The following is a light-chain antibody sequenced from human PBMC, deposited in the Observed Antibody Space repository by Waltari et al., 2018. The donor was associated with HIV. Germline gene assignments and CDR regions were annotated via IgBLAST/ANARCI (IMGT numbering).Light chain of an antibody. V-gene: IGKV3-15*01. CDR1: QSVSTN. CDR2: GAS. Sequence: EVVMTQSPATLSVSPGDRATLSCRAGQSVSTNVAWYQQKPGQAPRLLIYGASTRATGIPARFSGSGSGTEFTLTINGLQSEDFAVYYCQQYDNWPPWTFGQGTKVEI. J-gene: IGKJ1*01. CDR3: QQYDNWPPWT.